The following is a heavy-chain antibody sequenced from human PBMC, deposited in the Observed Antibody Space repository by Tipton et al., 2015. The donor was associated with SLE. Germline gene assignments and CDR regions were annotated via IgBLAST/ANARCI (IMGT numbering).Heavy chain of an antibody. Sequence: SLRLSCPTSGFTFSSYGMHWVRQAPGKGLEGVAIIWYDGSNKYYADSVKGRFTISRDNSKNTLYLQMNSLRAEDTAVYYCAREGIFGVVREGSRAFDIWGQGTMVTVSS. J-gene: IGHJ3*02. CDR2: IWYDGSNK. D-gene: IGHD3-3*01. CDR1: GFTFSSYG. CDR3: AREGIFGVVREGSRAFDI. V-gene: IGHV3-33*01.